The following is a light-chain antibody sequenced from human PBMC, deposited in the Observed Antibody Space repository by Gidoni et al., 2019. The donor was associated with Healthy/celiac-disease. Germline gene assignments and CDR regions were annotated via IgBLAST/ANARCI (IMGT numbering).Light chain of an antibody. CDR1: QGISSA. V-gene: IGKV1-13*02. Sequence: AIQLTQSPSSLSASVGDRVTITCRASQGISSALAWYQQKPGKAPKLLIYDASSLESGVPSRFSGSGSGTDFTLTISSLQPEDFATYYCQQFNSHPEVTFGQGTRLEIK. CDR2: DAS. J-gene: IGKJ5*01. CDR3: QQFNSHPEVT.